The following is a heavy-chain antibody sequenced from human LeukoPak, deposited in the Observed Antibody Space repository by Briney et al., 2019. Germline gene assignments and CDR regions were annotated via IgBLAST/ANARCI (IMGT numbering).Heavy chain of an antibody. D-gene: IGHD3-10*01. CDR3: ARDVYHQGGERVLWFGELFQGGY. Sequence: GGSLRLSCAASGFTFSSYAMHWVRQAPGKGLEWVAVISYDGSNKYYADSVKGRFTISRDNSKNTLYLQMNSLRAEDTAVYYCARDVYHQGGERVLWFGELFQGGYWGQGTLVTVSS. J-gene: IGHJ4*02. V-gene: IGHV3-30-3*01. CDR1: GFTFSSYA. CDR2: ISYDGSNK.